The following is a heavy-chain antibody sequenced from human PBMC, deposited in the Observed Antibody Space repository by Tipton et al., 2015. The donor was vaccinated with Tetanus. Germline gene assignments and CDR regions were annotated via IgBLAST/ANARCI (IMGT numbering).Heavy chain of an antibody. J-gene: IGHJ4*02. V-gene: IGHV3-30*03. D-gene: IGHD6-6*01. CDR3: IYTXSLSAFDY. CDR1: GFTFSNSG. Sequence: SLRLSCAASGFTFSNSGMXXXRQAPGXXLEWVAIISYXXNYXSYAXSVKGRFTISXDNXKXTXFLQMXXXRAXDTAVYXXIYTXSLSAFDYWGQGSLVTVSS. CDR2: ISYXXNYX.